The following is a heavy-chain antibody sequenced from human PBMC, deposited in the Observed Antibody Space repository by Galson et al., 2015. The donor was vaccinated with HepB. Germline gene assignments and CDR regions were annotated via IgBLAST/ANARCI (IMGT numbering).Heavy chain of an antibody. CDR1: GFTFGDYA. Sequence: SLRLSCAASGFTFGDYAMSWVRQAPGKGLEWVGFIRSKAYGGTTEYAASVKGRFTISRDDSKSIAYLQMNSLKTEDTAVYYCTRGETAGIDYWGQGTLVTVSS. CDR3: TRGETAGIDY. J-gene: IGHJ4*02. CDR2: IRSKAYGGTT. V-gene: IGHV3-49*04. D-gene: IGHD5-18*01.